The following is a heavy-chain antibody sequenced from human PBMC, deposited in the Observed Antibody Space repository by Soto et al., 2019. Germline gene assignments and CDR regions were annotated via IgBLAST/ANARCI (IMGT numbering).Heavy chain of an antibody. CDR3: ARTANWLDP. CDR2: AHYSGSA. CDR1: GGSISSGSYH. J-gene: IGHJ5*02. V-gene: IGHV4-39*01. Sequence: SETLSLTCTVSGGSISSGSYHWGWIRQAPGKGLEWIGNAHYSGSAYYNPSLKSRVTISVDTSNSQVSLRLSSVTAADTAIYYCARTANWLDPWGQGTLVTVSS.